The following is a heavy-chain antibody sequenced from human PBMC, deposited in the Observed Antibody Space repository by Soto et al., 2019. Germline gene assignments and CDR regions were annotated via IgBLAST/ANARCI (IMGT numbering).Heavy chain of an antibody. CDR2: ISSTSSYI. Sequence: GGSLRLSCAASGFTFSSYTMNWVRQAPGKGLEWVSSISSTSSYIYYADSVKGRFTISRDNAKNSPYLQMNSLRAEDTAVYYCARVLYYDGSGYNFWGQGTLVTVSS. V-gene: IGHV3-21*01. D-gene: IGHD3-22*01. CDR3: ARVLYYDGSGYNF. J-gene: IGHJ4*02. CDR1: GFTFSSYT.